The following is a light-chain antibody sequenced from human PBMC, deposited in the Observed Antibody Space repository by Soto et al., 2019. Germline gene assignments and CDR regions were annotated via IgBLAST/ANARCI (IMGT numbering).Light chain of an antibody. Sequence: MVMTQSPATVSVSRGGGATLSFRASQSVSSNLAWYQQKPGQAPRFLIYGASTRATGIPARFSGSGSGTEFTLTISSLQSEDFAVYYCHQYVSSWTFGQGTKVDI. CDR2: GAS. CDR1: QSVSSN. V-gene: IGKV3-15*01. J-gene: IGKJ1*01. CDR3: HQYVSSWT.